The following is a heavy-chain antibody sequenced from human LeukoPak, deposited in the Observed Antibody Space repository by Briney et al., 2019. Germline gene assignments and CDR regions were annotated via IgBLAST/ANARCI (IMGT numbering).Heavy chain of an antibody. CDR2: VAHSGGP. CDR3: AIEGVTDYFDH. J-gene: IGHJ4*02. D-gene: IGHD5-18*01. Sequence: PSETLSLTCAVYGRSFSGYYWSWIRQPPGEGLEWIGEVAHSGGPNYNPALKSRVTISVDMSKNQLSLKLRSVTAADTAVYYCAIEGVTDYFDHWGQGSLVTVSS. CDR1: GRSFSGYY. V-gene: IGHV4-34*01.